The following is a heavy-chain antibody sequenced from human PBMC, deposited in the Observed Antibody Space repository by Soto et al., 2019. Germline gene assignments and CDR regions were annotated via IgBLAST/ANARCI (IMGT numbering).Heavy chain of an antibody. CDR2: IYWNDEK. J-gene: IGHJ4*02. CDR3: AHRNTVTPGLN. Sequence: QITLKESGPTLVRPTETLTLTCTFSGFSLTTSGRGVGWIRQPPGKALEWLALIYWNDEKRYRPSLHSRLSITKDTSRNQVVLKMTNMDPVDTGKYYCAHRNTVTPGLNWGPGTLVTVSS. D-gene: IGHD4-4*01. V-gene: IGHV2-5*01. CDR1: GFSLTTSGRG.